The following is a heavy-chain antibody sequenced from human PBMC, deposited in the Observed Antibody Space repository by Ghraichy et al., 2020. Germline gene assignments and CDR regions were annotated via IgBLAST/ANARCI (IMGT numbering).Heavy chain of an antibody. J-gene: IGHJ4*02. CDR1: GFTFSSYW. V-gene: IGHV3-74*01. CDR3: ARRGYYYGYFDY. Sequence: GESLRLSCADSGFTFSSYWMHWVRQAPGKGLVWVSRINSDGSSTSYADSVKGRFTISRDNAKNTLYLQMNSLRAEDTAVYYCARRGYYYGYFDYWGQGTLVTVSS. CDR2: INSDGSST. D-gene: IGHD3-3*01.